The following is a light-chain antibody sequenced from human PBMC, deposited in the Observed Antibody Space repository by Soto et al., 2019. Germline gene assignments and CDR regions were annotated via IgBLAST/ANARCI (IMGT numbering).Light chain of an antibody. V-gene: IGKV1-39*01. CDR2: AAS. CDR1: QSINSY. Sequence: DIQMTQSPSSLSASVVDRVTITLRPSQSINSYLNWYQQEXGKAPKXXIYAASSLQSGVPSRFSGSGAGTDFTLTISSLQPEDFETYYCQQSYSTTITFGQGTRLEIK. CDR3: QQSYSTTIT. J-gene: IGKJ5*01.